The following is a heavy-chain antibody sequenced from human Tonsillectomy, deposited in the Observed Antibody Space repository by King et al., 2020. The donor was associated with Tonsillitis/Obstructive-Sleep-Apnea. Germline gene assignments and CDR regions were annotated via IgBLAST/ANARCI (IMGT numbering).Heavy chain of an antibody. V-gene: IGHV4-34*01. D-gene: IGHD1-26*01. CDR1: GGSLSGYF. J-gene: IGHJ3*02. CDR3: ARGKGRAFDI. Sequence: VQLQQWGAGLLKPSETLSLTCAVYGGSLSGYFWTWIRQPPGKGLEWIGEIIHSGSTNYNPSFKSRVTISVDTSKNHFSLKLSSVTAADTAVYYCARGKGRAFDIWGQGTMVTVSS. CDR2: IIHSGST.